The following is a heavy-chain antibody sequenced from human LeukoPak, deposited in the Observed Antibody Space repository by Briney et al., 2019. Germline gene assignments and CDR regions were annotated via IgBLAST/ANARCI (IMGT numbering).Heavy chain of an antibody. D-gene: IGHD3-22*01. Sequence: SVKVSCKASGGTFSSYAISWVRQAPGQGLEWMGGIIPIFGTANYAQKFQGRVTITADESTSTAYMELNSLRSEDTAVYYCARDSDDSSGSQGGVAFDIWGQGTMVTVSS. J-gene: IGHJ3*02. CDR2: IIPIFGTA. V-gene: IGHV1-69*13. CDR1: GGTFSSYA. CDR3: ARDSDDSSGSQGGVAFDI.